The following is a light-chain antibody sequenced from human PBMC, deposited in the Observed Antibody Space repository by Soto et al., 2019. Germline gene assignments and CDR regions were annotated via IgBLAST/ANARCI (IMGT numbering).Light chain of an antibody. V-gene: IGLV2-14*01. Sequence: QSALTQPASVSGSPGQSITISCTGTSSDVGGDYYVSWYQQHPGTAPKLIIYEVSNRPSGVSNRFSGSKSGNTASLTISGLQAEDEADYYCSSDTSSSTYVFGTGTKLTVL. CDR1: SSDVGGDYY. J-gene: IGLJ1*01. CDR3: SSDTSSSTYV. CDR2: EVS.